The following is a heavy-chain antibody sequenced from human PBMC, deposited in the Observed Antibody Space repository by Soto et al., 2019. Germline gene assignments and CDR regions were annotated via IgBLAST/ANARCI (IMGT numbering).Heavy chain of an antibody. CDR1: GFSFNKYA. Sequence: SLRLSCAASGFSFNKYAMHWVRQSPVTGLEYVSGISDTGGSTSHADSVKGRFTISRDNSKDTLFLQMNSLRPEDTAVYCVKGSREEFYYSYNGVEVWGQGTTVKVSS. V-gene: IGHV3-64D*06. CDR3: KGSREEFYYSYNGVEV. CDR2: ISDTGGST. D-gene: IGHD1-26*01. J-gene: IGHJ6*01.